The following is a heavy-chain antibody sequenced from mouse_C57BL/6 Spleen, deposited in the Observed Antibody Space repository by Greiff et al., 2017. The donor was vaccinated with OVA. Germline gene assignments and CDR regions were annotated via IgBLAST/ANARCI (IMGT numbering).Heavy chain of an antibody. V-gene: IGHV1-15*01. J-gene: IGHJ2*01. CDR3: TRRGYFFDY. CDR2: IDPETGGT. Sequence: VQLQQSGAELVRPGASVTLSCKASGYTFTDYEMHWVKQTPVHGLEWIGAIDPETGGTAYNQKFKGKAILTADKSSSTAYMEPRSLTSEDSAVYYCTRRGYFFDYWGQGTTLTVSS. CDR1: GYTFTDYE.